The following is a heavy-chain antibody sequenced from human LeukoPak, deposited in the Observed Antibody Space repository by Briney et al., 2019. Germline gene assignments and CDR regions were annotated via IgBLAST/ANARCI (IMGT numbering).Heavy chain of an antibody. CDR2: INPNSGGT. CDR1: GYTFTGYY. V-gene: IGHV1-2*02. Sequence: ASVKVSCKASGYTFTGYYMHWVRQAPGQGLEWMGWINPNSGGTNYAQKFQGRVTMTRDTSISTAYMELSRLRSDDTAVYYCARAGVGCSSTSCPALYYMDVWGKGTTVTVSS. J-gene: IGHJ6*03. D-gene: IGHD2-2*01. CDR3: ARAGVGCSSTSCPALYYMDV.